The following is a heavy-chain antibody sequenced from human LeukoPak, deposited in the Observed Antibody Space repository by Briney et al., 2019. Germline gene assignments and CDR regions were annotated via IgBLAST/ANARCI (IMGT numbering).Heavy chain of an antibody. CDR1: GGSISSSSYY. CDR2: IYYSGST. J-gene: IGHJ4*01. Sequence: SETLSLTCTVAGGSISSSSYYWGWIRQPPGKGLEWIGSIYYSGSTYYNPSLKSRVTISVDTSKNQFSLKLSSVTAADTAVYYCARHGSAAAREFDYWGHGTLVTVSS. CDR3: ARHGSAAAREFDY. D-gene: IGHD6-13*01. V-gene: IGHV4-39*01.